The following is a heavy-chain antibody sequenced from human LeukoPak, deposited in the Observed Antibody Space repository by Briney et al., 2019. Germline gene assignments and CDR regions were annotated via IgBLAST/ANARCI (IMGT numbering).Heavy chain of an antibody. CDR1: GGSFSGYY. J-gene: IGHJ3*02. Sequence: SETLSLTCAVYGGSFSGYYWSWIRQPPGKGLEWIGEINHSGSTNYNPSLKSRVTISVDTSKNQFSLKLSSVTAADTAVYYCAKVVDSGYDFGCSDDAFDIWGQGTMVTVSS. D-gene: IGHD5-12*01. CDR3: AKVVDSGYDFGCSDDAFDI. CDR2: INHSGST. V-gene: IGHV4-34*01.